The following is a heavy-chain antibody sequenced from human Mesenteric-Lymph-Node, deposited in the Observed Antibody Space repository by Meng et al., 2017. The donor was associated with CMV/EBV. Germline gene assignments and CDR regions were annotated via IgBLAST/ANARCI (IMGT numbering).Heavy chain of an antibody. J-gene: IGHJ4*02. CDR2: IYYSGST. Sequence: WVRQTPGKGLEWIGSIYYSGSTYYNPSLKSRVTISVDTSKNQFSLKLSSVTAADTAVYYCARIVYYYDSSGYYYPEGVYWGQGTLVTVSS. D-gene: IGHD3-22*01. CDR3: ARIVYYYDSSGYYYPEGVY. V-gene: IGHV4-39*01.